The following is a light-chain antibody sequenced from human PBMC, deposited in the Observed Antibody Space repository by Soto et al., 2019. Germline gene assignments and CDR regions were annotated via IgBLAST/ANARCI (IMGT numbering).Light chain of an antibody. CDR2: DAS. CDR1: QSVSSSY. V-gene: IGKV3-20*01. J-gene: IGKJ1*01. Sequence: ETVLTQSPGTRSLSTGERATLSCRASQSVSSSYLAWYQQKPGQAPRLLISDASSRATGIPDRFSGSGSGKDFTLTISRLEPEDFAVYYCQQYVRSPPSWTFGQGTKVEI. CDR3: QQYVRSPPSWT.